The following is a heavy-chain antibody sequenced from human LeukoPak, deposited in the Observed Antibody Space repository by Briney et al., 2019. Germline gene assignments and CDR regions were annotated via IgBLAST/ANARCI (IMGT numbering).Heavy chain of an antibody. CDR1: GGSISSSNW. J-gene: IGHJ6*02. Sequence: PSETLSLTCAVSGGSISSSNWWSWVRQPPGKGLEWIGEIYHSGSTNYNPSLKSRVTISVDKSKNQFSLKLSSVTAADTAVYYCARTSSGYYYGMDVWGQGTTVTVSS. CDR3: ARTSSGYYYGMDV. V-gene: IGHV4-4*02. D-gene: IGHD6-19*01. CDR2: IYHSGST.